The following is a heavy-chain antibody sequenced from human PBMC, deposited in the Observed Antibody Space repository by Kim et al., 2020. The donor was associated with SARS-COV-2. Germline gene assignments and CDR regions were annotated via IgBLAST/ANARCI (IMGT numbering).Heavy chain of an antibody. Sequence: GESLKISCKGSGYSFATYWIGWVRQMSGKDLEWMGIVYPGDSDTAYSPSFQDQVTISVDKSINTAYLEWDSLKASDTDLYFCVVGGYYPGPFDSWGPGALVTVSS. V-gene: IGHV5-51*01. CDR2: VYPGDSDT. J-gene: IGHJ5*01. CDR3: VVGGYYPGPFDS. CDR1: GYSFATYW. D-gene: IGHD3-3*01.